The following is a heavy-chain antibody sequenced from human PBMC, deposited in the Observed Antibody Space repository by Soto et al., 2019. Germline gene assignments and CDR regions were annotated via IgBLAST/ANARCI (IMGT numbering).Heavy chain of an antibody. CDR3: AGDRGGDYGNTKADAFDI. CDR2: TIPIFGTA. D-gene: IGHD4-17*01. Sequence: QVQLVQSGAAVKKPGSSVKVSCKASGGTFSSYAIIWVRQAPGQGLEWMGGTIPIFGTANYAQKFQGRVTTTADESTRTAYMELSSLRSEDTIVYYCAGDRGGDYGNTKADAFDIWGQGTMVTVSS. V-gene: IGHV1-69*01. J-gene: IGHJ3*02. CDR1: GGTFSSYA.